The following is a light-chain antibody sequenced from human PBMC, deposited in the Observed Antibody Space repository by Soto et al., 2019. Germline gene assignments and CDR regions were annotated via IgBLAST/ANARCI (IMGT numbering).Light chain of an antibody. CDR2: AAS. CDR3: LQANRVPLS. V-gene: IGKV1-12*01. CDR1: QGISTN. Sequence: DIQMTQSPSSVSASAGDRVTITCRASQGISTNLAWYQQKPGKAPKLLIYAASSLQSGVPPRFSGSGSGTDFTLTISGLQPEDFAIYYCLQANRVPLSFGQGTRLEI. J-gene: IGKJ5*01.